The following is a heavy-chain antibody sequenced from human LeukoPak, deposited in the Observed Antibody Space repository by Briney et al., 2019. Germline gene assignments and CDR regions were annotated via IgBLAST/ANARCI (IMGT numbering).Heavy chain of an antibody. V-gene: IGHV4-39*01. CDR3: AGYNYEGY. CDR2: IYYSGNT. CDR1: GDSIGSSGFY. Sequence: SETLSLTCTVSGDSIGSSGFYWGWIRQPPGKGLEWIGSIYYSGNTYYNPSLKSRVTIFVDTSKNQFSLKLSSVTAADTAVYYCAGYNYEGYWGQGTLVTVSS. J-gene: IGHJ4*02. D-gene: IGHD5-24*01.